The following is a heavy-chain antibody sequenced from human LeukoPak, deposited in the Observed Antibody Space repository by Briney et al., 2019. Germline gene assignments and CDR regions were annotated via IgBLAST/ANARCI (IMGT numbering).Heavy chain of an antibody. CDR3: AREEEGRYYDILTGYFDY. V-gene: IGHV1-2*02. Sequence: ASVKVSCKASGYTFTRYGMSWVRQAPGQGLEWMGWINPNSGGTNYAQKFQGRVTMTRDTSISTAYMELSRLRSDDTAVYYCAREEEGRYYDILTGYFDYWGQGTLVTVSS. CDR2: INPNSGGT. J-gene: IGHJ4*02. D-gene: IGHD3-9*01. CDR1: GYTFTRYG.